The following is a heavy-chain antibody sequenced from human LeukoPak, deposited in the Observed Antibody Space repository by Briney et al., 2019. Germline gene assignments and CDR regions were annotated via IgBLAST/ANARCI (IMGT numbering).Heavy chain of an antibody. V-gene: IGHV4-59*08. Sequence: PSETLSLTCTVSGGSITSNFWNWIRQPPGKGLEWIGYIYNTMSTSYNPSHKSRATISGDTSKNQFSLKLNSVTAADTAVYYCARAKPNWNPSDYWRQGILVSVSS. D-gene: IGHD1-1*01. J-gene: IGHJ4*02. CDR3: ARAKPNWNPSDY. CDR1: GGSITSNF. CDR2: IYNTMST.